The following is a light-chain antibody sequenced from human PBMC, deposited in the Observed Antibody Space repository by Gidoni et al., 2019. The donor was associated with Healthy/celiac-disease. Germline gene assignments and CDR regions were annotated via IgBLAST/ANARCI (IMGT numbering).Light chain of an antibody. J-gene: IGLJ3*02. CDR3: CSYAGSSTSV. CDR2: EGS. CDR1: SSDVGSYNL. V-gene: IGLV2-23*01. Sequence: SALPPPASVSWSPGQSITISCTGTSSDVGSYNLVSWYQQHPGKAPKLMIYEGSKRPSGVSNRFSGSKSGNTASLTISGLQAEDEADYYCCSYAGSSTSVFGGGTKLTVL.